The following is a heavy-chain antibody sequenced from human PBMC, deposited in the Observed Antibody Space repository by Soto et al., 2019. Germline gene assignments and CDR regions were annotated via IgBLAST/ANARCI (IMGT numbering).Heavy chain of an antibody. V-gene: IGHV1-69*12. D-gene: IGHD2-15*01. CDR3: ERESGYWSGGSGYFLTGIDY. CDR1: GGTFSSYA. J-gene: IGHJ4*02. Sequence: QVQLVQSGAEVKKPGSSVQVSCKASGGTFSSYAISWVRQSPGQGLEWMGGVIPIFCTANYAQKFQGRVTITADEATSTAYMELSSRRSEYTAVYYCERESGYWSGGSGYFLTGIDYWGQGPLVSVSS. CDR2: VIPIFCTA.